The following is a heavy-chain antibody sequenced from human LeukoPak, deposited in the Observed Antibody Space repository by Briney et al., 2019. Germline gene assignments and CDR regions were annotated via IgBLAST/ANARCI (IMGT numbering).Heavy chain of an antibody. D-gene: IGHD6-19*01. J-gene: IGHJ4*02. CDR3: ANRIAVAGTSEY. CDR2: IRYDGSNK. CDR1: GFTFSSYG. Sequence: GGSLRLSCAASGFTFSSYGMHWVRQAPGKGLEWVAFIRYDGSNKYYADSVKGRFTISRDNSKNTPYLQMNSLRAEDTAVYYCANRIAVAGTSEYWGQGTLVTVSS. V-gene: IGHV3-30*02.